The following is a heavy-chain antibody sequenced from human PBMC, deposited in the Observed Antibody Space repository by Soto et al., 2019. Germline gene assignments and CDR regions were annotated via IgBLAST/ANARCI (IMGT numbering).Heavy chain of an antibody. J-gene: IGHJ5*02. CDR3: ARVVPGAEAWFGP. CDR1: GYTFSNYG. V-gene: IGHV1-18*01. D-gene: IGHD2-2*01. Sequence: GASVKVSCKTSGYTFSNYGITWVRQAPGQPLEWLGWISLYSDGTNYAQKFQGRVSMTTDTSTTTAYMELRSLRSDDTAGYYCARVVPGAEAWFGPWGQGTLVTVSS. CDR2: ISLYSDGT.